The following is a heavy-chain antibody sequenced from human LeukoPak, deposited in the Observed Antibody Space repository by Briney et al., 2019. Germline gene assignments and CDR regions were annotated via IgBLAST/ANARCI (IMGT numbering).Heavy chain of an antibody. J-gene: IGHJ5*02. CDR1: GFTFSSYG. V-gene: IGHV3-33*01. Sequence: GGSLRLSCAASGFTFSSYGMHWVRQAPGKGLEWVAVIWYDGSNKYYADSVKGRFTISRDNAKNSLYLQMNSLRAEDTAVYYRARDRLAANNWFDPWGQGTLVTVSS. CDR2: IWYDGSNK. CDR3: ARDRLAANNWFDP. D-gene: IGHD6-25*01.